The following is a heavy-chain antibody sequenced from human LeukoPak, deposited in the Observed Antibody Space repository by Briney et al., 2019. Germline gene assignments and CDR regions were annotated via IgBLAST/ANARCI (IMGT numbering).Heavy chain of an antibody. CDR3: ARGRSGYTY. CDR2: IDYSGST. V-gene: IGHV4-59*12. Sequence: SDTLSLTCTVSGASMSNFYWNWVRQSPGKGLAWIGYIDYSGSTNYSSSLKSRVTISVDTSKNQFSLKLSSVTAADTAVYYCARGRSGYTYWGQGTLVTVSS. J-gene: IGHJ4*02. D-gene: IGHD5-12*01. CDR1: GASMSNFY.